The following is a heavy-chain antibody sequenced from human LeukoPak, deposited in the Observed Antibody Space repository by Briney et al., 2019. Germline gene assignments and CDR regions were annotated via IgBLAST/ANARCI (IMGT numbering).Heavy chain of an antibody. J-gene: IGHJ6*02. CDR2: IYYSGST. D-gene: IGHD3-10*01. CDR3: AKDGRGSGTYAFYYAMDV. V-gene: IGHV4-30-4*01. Sequence: SQTLSLTCTVSGGSISSGDYYWNWIRQPPGKGLEWIGYIYYSGSTYYNPSLKSRVTISVDTSKNQFSLKLISVTAADTAIYYCAKDGRGSGTYAFYYAMDVWGQGTTVTVSS. CDR1: GGSISSGDYY.